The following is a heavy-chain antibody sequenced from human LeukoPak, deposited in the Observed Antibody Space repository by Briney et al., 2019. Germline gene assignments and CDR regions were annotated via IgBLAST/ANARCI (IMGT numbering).Heavy chain of an antibody. CDR1: GGTFSSYA. J-gene: IGHJ4*02. CDR3: ARGVYYYDSSGYPYYFDY. D-gene: IGHD3-22*01. V-gene: IGHV1-69*04. Sequence: SVKVSCKASGGTFSSYAISWVRQAPGQGLEWMGRIIPILGIANYAQKFQGRVTITADKSTSTAYMELSSLRSEDTAVYYCARGVYYYDSSGYPYYFDYWGQGTLVTVSS. CDR2: IIPILGIA.